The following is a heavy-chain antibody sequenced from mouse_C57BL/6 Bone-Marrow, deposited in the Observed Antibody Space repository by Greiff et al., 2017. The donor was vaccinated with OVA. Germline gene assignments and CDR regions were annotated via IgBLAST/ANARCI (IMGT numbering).Heavy chain of an antibody. V-gene: IGHV1-59*01. CDR3: ARPPYYYGSSPFAY. J-gene: IGHJ3*01. CDR1: GYTFTSYW. Sequence: QVQLQQSGAELVRPGTSVKLSCKASGYTFTSYWMHWVKQRPGQGLEWIGVIDPSDSYTNYNQKFKGKATLTVDTSSSTAYMQLSSLTSEDSAVYYCARPPYYYGSSPFAYWGQGTLVTVSA. D-gene: IGHD1-1*01. CDR2: IDPSDSYT.